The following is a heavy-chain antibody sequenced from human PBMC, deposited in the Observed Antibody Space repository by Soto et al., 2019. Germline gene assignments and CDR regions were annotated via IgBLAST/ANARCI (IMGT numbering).Heavy chain of an antibody. V-gene: IGHV4-34*01. D-gene: IGHD4-17*01. CDR3: ARGVAHGRYPGMTTVTSRGRWYFDY. CDR2: INHSGST. CDR1: GGSFSGYY. Sequence: SETLSLTCAVYGGSFSGYYWSWIRQPPGKGLEWIGEINHSGSTNYNPSLKSRVTISVDTSKNQFSLKLSSVTAADTAVYYCARGVAHGRYPGMTTVTSRGRWYFDYWGQGTLVTVSS. J-gene: IGHJ4*02.